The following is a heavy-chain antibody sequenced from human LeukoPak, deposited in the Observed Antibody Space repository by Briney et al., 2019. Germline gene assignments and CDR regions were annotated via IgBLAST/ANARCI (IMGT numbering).Heavy chain of an antibody. D-gene: IGHD2-15*01. Sequence: SETLSLTCAVYGGSFSGYYWSWIRQPPGKGLEWIGETNHSGSTNYNPSLKSRVTISVDTSKNQFSLKLSSVTAADSAVYYCARGVARHWYFDLWGRGTLVTVSS. CDR3: ARGVARHWYFDL. J-gene: IGHJ2*01. CDR2: TNHSGST. CDR1: GGSFSGYY. V-gene: IGHV4-34*01.